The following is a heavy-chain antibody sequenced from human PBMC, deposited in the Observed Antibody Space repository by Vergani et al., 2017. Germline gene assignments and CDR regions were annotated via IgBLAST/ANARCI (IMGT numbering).Heavy chain of an antibody. CDR1: GGSFSGYY. V-gene: IGHV4-34*01. Sequence: QVQLQQWGAGLLKPSETLSLTCAVYGGSFSGYYWSWIRQPPGKGLEWIGEINHSGSTNYNPSLKSRVTISVDTSKNQFSLKLSAVTAADTAVYYCARGPLGYYGMDGWDQGTTVTVSS. J-gene: IGHJ6*02. D-gene: IGHD7-27*01. CDR2: INHSGST. CDR3: ARGPLGYYGMDG.